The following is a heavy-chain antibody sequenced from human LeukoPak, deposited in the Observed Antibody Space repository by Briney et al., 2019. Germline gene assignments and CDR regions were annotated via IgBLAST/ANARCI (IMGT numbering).Heavy chain of an antibody. D-gene: IGHD1-7*01. J-gene: IGHJ6*02. Sequence: GGSLRLSCAASGFTFSSYGMHWVRQAPGKGLEWVAVIWYDGSNKYYADSVKGRFTISRDNSKNTLYLQMNSLRAEDTAVYYCARNYEVDYYYGMDVWGQGTTVTVSS. V-gene: IGHV3-33*01. CDR2: IWYDGSNK. CDR1: GFTFSSYG. CDR3: ARNYEVDYYYGMDV.